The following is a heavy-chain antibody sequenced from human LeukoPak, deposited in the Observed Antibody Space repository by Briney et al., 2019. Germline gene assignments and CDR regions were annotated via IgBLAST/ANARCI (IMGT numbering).Heavy chain of an antibody. V-gene: IGHV3-73*01. CDR2: IRSKANSYAS. CDR3: TRTGSSWAFDY. CDR1: GFTFSGSA. D-gene: IGHD6-13*01. Sequence: GGSLRLSCAASGFTFSGSAMHWVRQASGKGLEWVARIRSKANSYASAYAASVKGRFPISRDDSKNTAYLQMNSLKTEDTAVYYWTRTGSSWAFDYWGQGTLVSVSS. J-gene: IGHJ4*02.